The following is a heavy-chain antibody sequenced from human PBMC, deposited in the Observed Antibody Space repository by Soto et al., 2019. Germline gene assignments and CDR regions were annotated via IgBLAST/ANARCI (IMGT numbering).Heavy chain of an antibody. V-gene: IGHV1-18*01. CDR3: ARDFVVGGPTINYYYGMDV. Sequence: ASVKVSCQASGYTFTSYGISWVRQAPGQGLEWMGWISAYNGNTYYADSVKGRFTISRDNSKNTLYLQMNSLGAEDTAVYYCARDFVVGGPTINYYYGMDVWGQGTTVTVSS. D-gene: IGHD1-26*01. CDR1: GYTFTSYG. CDR2: ISAYNGNT. J-gene: IGHJ6*02.